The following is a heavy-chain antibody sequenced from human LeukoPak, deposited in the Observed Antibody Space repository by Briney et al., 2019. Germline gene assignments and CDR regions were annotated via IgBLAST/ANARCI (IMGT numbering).Heavy chain of an antibody. CDR3: ARLNYDFWSGVWEGYYMDV. J-gene: IGHJ6*03. Sequence: GGSLRLSCAASGLTFRSYWMAWVRQAPGKGLEWVANIREDGSEKYYVDSVKGRFTISRVNAKNALYLQVNSLRAEDTAVYYCARLNYDFWSGVWEGYYMDVWGKGTTVTVSS. D-gene: IGHD3-3*01. CDR2: IREDGSEK. CDR1: GLTFRSYW. V-gene: IGHV3-7*01.